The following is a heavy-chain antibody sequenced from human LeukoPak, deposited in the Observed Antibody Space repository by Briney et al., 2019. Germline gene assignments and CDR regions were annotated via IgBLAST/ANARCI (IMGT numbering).Heavy chain of an antibody. Sequence: ASVKVSCKASGYTFTSYGISWVRQAPGQGLEWMGWISAYNGNTNYAQKLQGRVTMTTDTSTSTAYMELRSLRSDDTAVYYCASGEARRNYYYYMDVWGKGTTVTVSS. J-gene: IGHJ6*03. CDR1: GYTFTSYG. CDR3: ASGEARRNYYYYMDV. CDR2: ISAYNGNT. V-gene: IGHV1-18*01. D-gene: IGHD7-27*01.